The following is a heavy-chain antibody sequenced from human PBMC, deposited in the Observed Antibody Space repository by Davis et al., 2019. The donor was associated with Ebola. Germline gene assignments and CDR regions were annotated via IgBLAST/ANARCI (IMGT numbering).Heavy chain of an antibody. J-gene: IGHJ4*02. CDR3: ARGSGYIEESSFDS. D-gene: IGHD6-13*01. CDR2: ISSSGRAT. V-gene: IGHV3-48*03. Sequence: PGGSLRLSCVASGFTFSSYEMNWVRQAPGKGLAWVSYISSSGRATYYADSVKGRFTISRDNAKNSLDLQMNSLRAEDTAAYYCARGSGYIEESSFDSWGQGILVTVSS. CDR1: GFTFSSYE.